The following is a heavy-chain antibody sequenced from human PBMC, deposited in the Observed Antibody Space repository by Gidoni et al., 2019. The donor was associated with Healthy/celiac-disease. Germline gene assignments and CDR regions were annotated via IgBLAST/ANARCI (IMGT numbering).Heavy chain of an antibody. V-gene: IGHV3-33*01. Sequence: QVQLVESGGGVVQPGRSLRLSCAASGFTLRSYGRHWVRQAPGKGREWVAVIWYDGSNKYYADSVKRRFTISRDNSKNTLYLQMNSLRAEDTAVYYCARENYCTGGVCYTQDFDYWGQGTLVTVSS. D-gene: IGHD2-8*02. J-gene: IGHJ4*02. CDR1: GFTLRSYG. CDR2: IWYDGSNK. CDR3: ARENYCTGGVCYTQDFDY.